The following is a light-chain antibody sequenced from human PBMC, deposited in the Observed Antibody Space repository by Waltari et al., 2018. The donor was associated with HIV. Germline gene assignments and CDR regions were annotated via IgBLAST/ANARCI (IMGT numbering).Light chain of an antibody. CDR2: SND. CDR1: SSNIGSNY. J-gene: IGLJ2*01. CDR3: AAWDDSLNGPV. Sequence: QSVLTQPPSASGTPGQRVTISCSGRSSNIGSNYVNWYQQLPGTAPKLLIYSNDQRPSGVPARFCGSKSGTSASLAIRGLQSGDEADYYCAAWDDSLNGPVFGGGTKLTVL. V-gene: IGLV1-44*01.